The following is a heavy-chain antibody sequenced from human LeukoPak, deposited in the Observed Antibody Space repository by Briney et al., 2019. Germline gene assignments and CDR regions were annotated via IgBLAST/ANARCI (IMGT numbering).Heavy chain of an antibody. CDR2: IRSKAYGGTT. J-gene: IGHJ4*02. CDR1: GFTFGDYA. V-gene: IGHV3-49*04. Sequence: GGSLRLSCTASGFTFGDYAMNWVRQAPGKGLEWVGFIRSKAYGGTTEYAASVKGRFTISRDDSKSIAYLQMNSLKTEDTAVCYCTRPYCGGDCYNYDYWGQGTLVTVSS. D-gene: IGHD2-21*02. CDR3: TRPYCGGDCYNYDY.